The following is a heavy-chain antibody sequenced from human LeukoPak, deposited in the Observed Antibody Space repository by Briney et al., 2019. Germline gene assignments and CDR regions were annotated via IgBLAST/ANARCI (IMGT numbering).Heavy chain of an antibody. Sequence: PTGGSLRLSCAASGFTFSSYWMSWVRQAPGKGLEWVANIKQDRSGKYYVDSVKGRFTISRENAKNSLYLQMNSLRAEDTAVYYCARDGRRRYYVSGSDTSDYWGQGTLVTVSS. CDR3: ARDGRRRYYVSGSDTSDY. CDR2: IKQDRSGK. J-gene: IGHJ4*02. CDR1: GFTFSSYW. V-gene: IGHV3-7*03. D-gene: IGHD3-10*01.